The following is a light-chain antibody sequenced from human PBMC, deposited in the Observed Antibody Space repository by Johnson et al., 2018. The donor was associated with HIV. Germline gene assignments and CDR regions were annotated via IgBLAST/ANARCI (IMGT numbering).Light chain of an antibody. V-gene: IGLV1-51*02. CDR3: GSGDSGLGAC. Sequence: QSVLTQPPSVSAAPGRWVTVSCSGTTSNIGDHSVSWFQHLPGAAPKLLIYDNDRRPSGVPDRFSGSKSAASAPLAITGLQTGDAADYYCGSGDSGLGACLGSGPQVTVL. J-gene: IGLJ1*01. CDR2: DND. CDR1: TSNIGDHS.